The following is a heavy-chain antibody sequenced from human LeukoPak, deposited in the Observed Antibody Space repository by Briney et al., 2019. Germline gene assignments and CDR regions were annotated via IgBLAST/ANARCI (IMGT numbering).Heavy chain of an antibody. CDR3: ARLWGDGSSGYCLDY. CDR1: GGSISSYY. Sequence: SETLSLTCTVSGGSISSYYWSWIRQPPGKGLEWIGYIYKSGRTNCNPSLKSRVTISLDTSKNQFSLKMKSVTAADTAVYYCARLWGDGSSGYCLDYWGQGTLLTVSS. CDR2: IYKSGRT. D-gene: IGHD3-22*01. J-gene: IGHJ4*02. V-gene: IGHV4-59*01.